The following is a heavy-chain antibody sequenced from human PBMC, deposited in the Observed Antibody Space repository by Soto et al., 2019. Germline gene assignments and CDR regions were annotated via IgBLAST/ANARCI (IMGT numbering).Heavy chain of an antibody. CDR1: GGSISTFDYS. Sequence: QLQLQESGSGLVRPSQTLSLTCAVSGGSISTFDYSWSWIRQAPGRGLEWIGSIYQSGRTYYIPSLKSRSTMSLDKSKNQFSLKLPSPVAADTPSYSCARELTFFGVAPRRGVKACGQGTTVTVSS. V-gene: IGHV4-30-2*01. D-gene: IGHD3-3*01. J-gene: IGHJ6*02. CDR3: ARELTFFGVAPRRGVKA. CDR2: IYQSGRT.